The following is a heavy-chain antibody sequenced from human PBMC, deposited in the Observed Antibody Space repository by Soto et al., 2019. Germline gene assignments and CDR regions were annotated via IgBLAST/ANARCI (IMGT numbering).Heavy chain of an antibody. D-gene: IGHD3-10*01. V-gene: IGHV3-23*01. CDR3: ARKVPGSTSLPDYWYFDL. J-gene: IGHJ2*01. Sequence: EVQLLESGGGLVQPGGSLRLSCAGSGFTFINYAMNWVRQAPGKGLEWVSTIRGGGDAPFFADSVRGRFTISRDNSKNTVTLQMNNLGVYDTAVYFCARKVPGSTSLPDYWYFDLWGRGTLVTVSS. CDR1: GFTFINYA. CDR2: IRGGGDAP.